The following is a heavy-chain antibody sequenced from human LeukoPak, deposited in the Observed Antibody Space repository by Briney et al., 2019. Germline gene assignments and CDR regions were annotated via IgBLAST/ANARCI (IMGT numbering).Heavy chain of an antibody. J-gene: IGHJ6*02. D-gene: IGHD6-25*01. CDR1: GFTFSSYA. CDR3: AKLPSAAGYGMDV. Sequence: GGSLRLSCAASGFTFSSYAMYWGRQAPGKGLEWVSGVSWNSGSIGYADSVKGRFTISRDNAKNSLYLQMNSLRAEDTALYYCAKLPSAAGYGMDVWGQGTTVTVSS. CDR2: VSWNSGSI. V-gene: IGHV3-9*01.